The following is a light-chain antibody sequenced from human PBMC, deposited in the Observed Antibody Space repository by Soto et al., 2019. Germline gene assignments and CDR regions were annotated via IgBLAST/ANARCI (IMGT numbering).Light chain of an antibody. V-gene: IGLV2-14*01. Sequence: QSALTQPASVSGSPGQSITISCTGTSSDFGGYNYVSWYQQHPGKAPKLMIYEVSNRPSGVSNRFSGSKSGNTASLTISGLQAEDEADSYCSSYTSSSTWVFGGGTKLTVL. J-gene: IGLJ3*02. CDR2: EVS. CDR3: SSYTSSSTWV. CDR1: SSDFGGYNY.